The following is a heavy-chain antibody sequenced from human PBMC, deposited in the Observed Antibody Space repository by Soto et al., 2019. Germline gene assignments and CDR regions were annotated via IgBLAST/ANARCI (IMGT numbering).Heavy chain of an antibody. V-gene: IGHV3-30-3*01. D-gene: IGHD1-7*01. CDR3: ARDLQITGTTAGQLVY. CDR1: GFTFSSYA. J-gene: IGHJ4*02. CDR2: ISYDGSNK. Sequence: GGSLRLSCAASGFTFSSYAMHWVRQAPGKGLEWVAVISYDGSNKYYADSVKGRFTISRDNSKNTLYLQMNSLRAEDTAVYYCARDLQITGTTAGQLVYWGQGTLVTVSS.